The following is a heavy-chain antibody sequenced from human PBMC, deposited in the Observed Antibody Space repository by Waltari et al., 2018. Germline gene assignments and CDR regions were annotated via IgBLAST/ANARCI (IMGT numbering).Heavy chain of an antibody. CDR3: AKATQWELLPGAFDI. CDR2: ISWNSGSI. J-gene: IGHJ3*02. V-gene: IGHV3-9*03. D-gene: IGHD1-26*01. CDR1: GFTFDAYA. Sequence: EVQLVESGGGLVQPGRSLRLSCAASGFTFDAYAMHWVRQAPGKGLEWVSGISWNSGSIGYADSVKGRFTISRDNAKNSLYLQMNSLRAEDMALYYCAKATQWELLPGAFDIWGQGTM.